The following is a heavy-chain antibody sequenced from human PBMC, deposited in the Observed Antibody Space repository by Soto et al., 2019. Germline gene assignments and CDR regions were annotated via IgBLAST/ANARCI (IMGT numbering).Heavy chain of an antibody. V-gene: IGHV3-9*01. D-gene: IGHD3-16*01. CDR2: ISWNSGSI. Sequence: EVQLVESGGGLVQPGRSLRLSCAASGFTFDDYAMHWVRQAPGKGLEWVSGISWNSGSIGYADSVKGRFTISRDKAKNSLYLQMNSLRAEDTALYYCAKSWGSNYYYYMDVWGKGTTVTVSS. CDR1: GFTFDDYA. J-gene: IGHJ6*03. CDR3: AKSWGSNYYYYMDV.